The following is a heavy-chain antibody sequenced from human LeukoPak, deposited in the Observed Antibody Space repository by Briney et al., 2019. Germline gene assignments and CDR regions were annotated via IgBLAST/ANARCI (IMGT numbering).Heavy chain of an antibody. CDR3: ARNGDSSGWFSASDY. CDR2: ISSSGDYR. CDR1: GFSFRNYA. V-gene: IGHV3-21*01. Sequence: GGSLRLSCAASGFSFRNYAINWVRQAPGRGLEWVSSISSSGDYRYYAESLKGRFTISRDTAESSVYLQMNRLRDEDTAIYYCARNGDSSGWFSASDYWGQGTLVTVS. J-gene: IGHJ4*02. D-gene: IGHD6-19*01.